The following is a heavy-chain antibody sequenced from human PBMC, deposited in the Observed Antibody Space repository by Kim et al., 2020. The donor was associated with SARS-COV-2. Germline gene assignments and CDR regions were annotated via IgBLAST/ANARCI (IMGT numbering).Heavy chain of an antibody. Sequence: ASVKVSCKASGYTFTSYCMHWVRQAPGQGLEWMGIINPSGGSTRYAQKLQGRVTLTRDTSTSTVYMELSSLRSEDTAVYYCARMVSGWSTEGWFDPWGQGTLVTVSS. CDR2: INPSGGST. CDR3: ARMVSGWSTEGWFDP. V-gene: IGHV1-46*01. CDR1: GYTFTSYC. J-gene: IGHJ5*02. D-gene: IGHD6-19*01.